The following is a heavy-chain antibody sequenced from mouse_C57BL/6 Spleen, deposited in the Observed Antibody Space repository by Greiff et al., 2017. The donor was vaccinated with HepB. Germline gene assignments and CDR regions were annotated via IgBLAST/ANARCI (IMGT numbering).Heavy chain of an antibody. CDR3: ARHGPWYFDV. CDR2: IYPGDGDT. V-gene: IGHV1-82*01. D-gene: IGHD1-1*01. Sequence: QVQLQQSGPELVKPGASAKISCKASGYAFSSSWMNWVKQRPGKGLEWIGRIYPGDGDTNYNGKFKGKATLTADKSSSTAYMQLSSLTSEDSAVYFCARHGPWYFDVWGTGTTVTVSS. J-gene: IGHJ1*03. CDR1: GYAFSSSW.